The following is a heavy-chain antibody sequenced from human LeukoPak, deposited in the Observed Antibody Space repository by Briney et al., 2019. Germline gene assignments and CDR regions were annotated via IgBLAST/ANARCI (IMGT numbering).Heavy chain of an antibody. D-gene: IGHD1-14*01. CDR2: ISGGGGST. Sequence: GGSLRLSCAASGFNFSNYAMSWVRQAPGKGLEWVSAISGGGGSTYYADSVKGRFTISRDTFENTVHLEMSDLRVDDTAVYYCARTGWGAYGMDVWGPGTTVTVSS. V-gene: IGHV3-23*01. CDR1: GFNFSNYA. J-gene: IGHJ6*02. CDR3: ARTGWGAYGMDV.